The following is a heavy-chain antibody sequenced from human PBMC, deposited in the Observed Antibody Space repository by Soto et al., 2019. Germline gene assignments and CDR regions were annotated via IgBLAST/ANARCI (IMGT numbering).Heavy chain of an antibody. CDR1: GFTFSDHW. CDR3: ARDLVRGSAFDI. CDR2: INGEGYGA. D-gene: IGHD3-10*01. Sequence: GGSLRLSCAASGFTFSDHWMHWVRQEPEKGLEFVSRINGEGYGATYADSVKGRFTISRDNAKNTLYLQMNSLRAEDTAVYYCARDLVRGSAFDIWGQGTMVTVSS. J-gene: IGHJ3*02. V-gene: IGHV3-74*03.